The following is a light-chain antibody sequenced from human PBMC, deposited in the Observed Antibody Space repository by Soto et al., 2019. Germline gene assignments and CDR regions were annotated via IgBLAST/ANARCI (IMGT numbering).Light chain of an antibody. J-gene: IGKJ2*01. CDR3: QQRYSTPYI. Sequence: DIQLSQSPSSLSASVRDRVSITYRASQTICRYLNWYQQKPGKAPKLMIFAASTLQSGVPSRFSGSGSEADFTHTISGMQREDVATDYCQQRYSTPYIFGQVTKLEI. CDR1: QTICRY. V-gene: IGKV1-39*01. CDR2: AAS.